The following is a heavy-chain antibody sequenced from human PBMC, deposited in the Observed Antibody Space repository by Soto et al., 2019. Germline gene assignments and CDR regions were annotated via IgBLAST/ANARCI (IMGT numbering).Heavy chain of an antibody. CDR2: FESDGTTT. CDR3: TRGCATCAGISHFDN. Sequence: EVQLVETGGGLVQPGGSLRLSCAASGFTFNNNWMHWVRQAPGKGLVWISRFESDGTTTTYADFVKGRFIISRDNAKNTVYLQVNSMGGEDTAVYYCTRGCATCAGISHFDNWGQELIITVSS. CDR1: GFTFNNNW. V-gene: IGHV3-74*01. J-gene: IGHJ4*02. D-gene: IGHD3-10*01.